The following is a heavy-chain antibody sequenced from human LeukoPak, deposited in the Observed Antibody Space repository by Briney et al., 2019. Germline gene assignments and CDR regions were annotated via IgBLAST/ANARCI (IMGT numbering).Heavy chain of an antibody. J-gene: IGHJ3*02. V-gene: IGHV4-59*08. D-gene: IGHD3-3*01. CDR3: ARGTIRIFAFDI. CDR1: GGSISGYY. Sequence: PSETLSLTCTISGGSISGYYWNWIRLPPGKGLEWIGHIYYSGSTNYNPSLKSRVTISVDTSKNQFSLKLSSVTAADTAVYYCARGTIRIFAFDIWGQGTMVTVSS. CDR2: IYYSGST.